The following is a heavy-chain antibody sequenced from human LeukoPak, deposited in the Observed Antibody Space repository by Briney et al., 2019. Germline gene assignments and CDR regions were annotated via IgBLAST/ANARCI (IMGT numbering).Heavy chain of an antibody. V-gene: IGHV4-34*01. CDR1: GGSFSGYY. J-gene: IGHJ6*03. CDR2: INHSGST. CDR3: ARAAPGYCSGGSCYSPATTRWRTTGYYYMDV. Sequence: SETLSLTCAVYGGSFSGYYWSWIRQPPGKGLEWIGEINHSGSTNYNPSLKSRVTISVDTSKNQFSLKLSSVTAADTAVYYCARAAPGYCSGGSCYSPATTRWRTTGYYYMDVWGKGTTVTVSS. D-gene: IGHD2-15*01.